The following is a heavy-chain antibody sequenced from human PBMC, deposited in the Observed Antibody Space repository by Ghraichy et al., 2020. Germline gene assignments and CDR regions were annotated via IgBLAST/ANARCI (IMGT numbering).Heavy chain of an antibody. CDR2: INHSGST. D-gene: IGHD3-10*01. CDR1: GGSFSGYY. CDR3: ARLPVRGVGYYYGMDV. V-gene: IGHV4-34*01. Sequence: SETLSLTCAVSGGSFSGYYWSWIRQPPGKGLEWIGEINHSGSTYYNPSLKSRVTISVDTSKNQLSLKLSSVTAADTAVYYCARLPVRGVGYYYGMDVWGQGTTVTVSS. J-gene: IGHJ6*02.